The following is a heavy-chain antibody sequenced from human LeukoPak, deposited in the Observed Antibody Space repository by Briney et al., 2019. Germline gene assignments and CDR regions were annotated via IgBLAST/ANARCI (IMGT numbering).Heavy chain of an antibody. V-gene: IGHV3-7*02. CDR3: ARGSYGG. CDR1: GFTFSTYW. D-gene: IGHD4-17*01. Sequence: GGSLRLSCTASGFTFSTYWMSWVRQTPEKGLEWVANIKEDGSEEVYVDSVKGRFTISRDNAKNSLYLQMNSLRDEDTAVYYCARGSYGGWGQGTLVTVSS. J-gene: IGHJ4*02. CDR2: IKEDGSEE.